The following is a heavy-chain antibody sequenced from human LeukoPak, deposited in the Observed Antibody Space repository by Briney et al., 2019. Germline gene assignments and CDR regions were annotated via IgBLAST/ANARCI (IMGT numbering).Heavy chain of an antibody. J-gene: IGHJ3*02. CDR3: ARHAVGTIRAFDI. D-gene: IGHD1-26*01. CDR2: IYYSGNT. CDR1: GGSISSGY. Sequence: SGTLSLTCAVSGGSISSGYWSWIRQPPGKGLEWIGYIYYSGNTNYNPSLKTRVTISVDSSKNKFSLKLNSVAAADTAVYFCARHAVGTIRAFDIWGQGTMVTVSS. V-gene: IGHV4-59*01.